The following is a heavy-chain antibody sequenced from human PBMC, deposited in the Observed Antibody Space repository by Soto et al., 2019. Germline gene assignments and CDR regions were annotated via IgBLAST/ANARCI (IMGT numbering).Heavy chain of an antibody. V-gene: IGHV1-69*04. CDR3: VRDSPIGSTYSGYDGIDY. CDR2: IIPLLDIT. D-gene: IGHD5-12*01. CDR1: GGTFSNDI. J-gene: IGHJ4*02. Sequence: ASVKVSCKASGGTFSNDIITWVRQAPGQGLEWMGRIIPLLDITNYAQKFQGRVTITADKSTSTAYMELNSLRSEDTAVYYCVRDSPIGSTYSGYDGIDYWGQGNLVTVSS.